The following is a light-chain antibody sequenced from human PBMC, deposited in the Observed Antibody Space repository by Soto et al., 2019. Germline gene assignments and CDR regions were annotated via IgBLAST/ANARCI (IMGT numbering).Light chain of an antibody. Sequence: EIVLTQSPATLSLSPGERATLSCRASQSVGNYLAWYQQRPGQAPRLLIYDASTRATGIPATFSGSGSGTNFTLTSRSLEPEDCSVYSCQQRGDWPPVATFGQGTRLEIK. V-gene: IGKV3-11*01. CDR2: DAS. CDR3: QQRGDWPPVAT. J-gene: IGKJ5*01. CDR1: QSVGNY.